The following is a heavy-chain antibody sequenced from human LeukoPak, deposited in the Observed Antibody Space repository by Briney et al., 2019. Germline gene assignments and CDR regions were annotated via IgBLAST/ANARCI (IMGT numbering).Heavy chain of an antibody. CDR1: GGTFSSYA. Sequence: SVTVSCKASGGTFSSYAISWVRQAPGQGLEWMGGIIPIFGTANYAQKFQGRVTITADESTSTPYMELSSLRSEDTPVYYFASIVTHAYGDLNSGGRGT. CDR3: ASIVTHAYGDLNS. J-gene: IGHJ4*02. CDR2: IIPIFGTA. D-gene: IGHD4-17*01. V-gene: IGHV1-69*01.